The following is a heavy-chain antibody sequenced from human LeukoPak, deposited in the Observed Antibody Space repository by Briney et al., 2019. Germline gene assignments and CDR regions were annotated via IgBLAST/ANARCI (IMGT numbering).Heavy chain of an antibody. V-gene: IGHV1-2*02. Sequence: ASVKVSCKASGYTFTGYCMHWVRQAPGQGLEWRGWINPKSGGTNDAQKFQGRVTMTRDTSISTTYRELSRLRSEDTGVYYYAKDLGISGWYAPPLGYFDYWGQGTLVTVSS. CDR3: AKDLGISGWYAPPLGYFDY. CDR1: GYTFTGYC. D-gene: IGHD6-19*01. CDR2: INPKSGGT. J-gene: IGHJ4*02.